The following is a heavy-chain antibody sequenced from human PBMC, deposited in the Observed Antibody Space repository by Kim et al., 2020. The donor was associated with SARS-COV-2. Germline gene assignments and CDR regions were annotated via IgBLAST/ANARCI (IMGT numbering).Heavy chain of an antibody. J-gene: IGHJ4*02. D-gene: IGHD3-16*01. V-gene: IGHV3-33*06. Sequence: DCVRGRFTISRDNSKATLYLQMDSLSVEDTAVYYCAKSYTSGTYFFDFWGQGTPVTVSS. CDR3: AKSYTSGTYFFDF.